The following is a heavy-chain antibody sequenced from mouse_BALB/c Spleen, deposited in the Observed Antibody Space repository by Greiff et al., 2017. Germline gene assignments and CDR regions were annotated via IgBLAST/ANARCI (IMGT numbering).Heavy chain of an antibody. Sequence: EVQVVESGGGLVKPGGSLKLSCAASGFTFSSYAMSWVRQTPEKRLEWVASISSGGSTYYPDSVKGRFTISRDNARNILYLQMSSLRSEDTAMYYCARGHYYGSSYSYAMDYWGQGTSVTVSS. CDR1: GFTFSSYA. CDR2: ISSGGST. CDR3: ARGHYYGSSYSYAMDY. J-gene: IGHJ4*01. D-gene: IGHD1-1*01. V-gene: IGHV5-6-5*01.